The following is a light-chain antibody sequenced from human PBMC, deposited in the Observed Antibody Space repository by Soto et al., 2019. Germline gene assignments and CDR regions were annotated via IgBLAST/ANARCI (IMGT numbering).Light chain of an antibody. V-gene: IGLV1-47*02. Sequence: QALLTEPPSSSGTPGQKVFIPCPGSSSNIGGTNYAYWYQQLPGAAPKLLMHSNNLRPSGVPERISGSKFGTAASLAISGLRSEDEAVYYCASWDDRLGAVIFGGGTKVTVL. CDR2: SNN. CDR3: ASWDDRLGAVI. CDR1: SSNIGGTNY. J-gene: IGLJ2*01.